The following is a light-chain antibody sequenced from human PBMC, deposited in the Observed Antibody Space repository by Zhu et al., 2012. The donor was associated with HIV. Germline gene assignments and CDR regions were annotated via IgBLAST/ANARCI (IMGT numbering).Light chain of an antibody. V-gene: IGKV1-NL1*01. CDR3: QQYYSMPRT. Sequence: DIQMTQSPSSLSASIGDRVTITCRASQGISNSLAWYQQKAGRAPKLLLYAASTLEGGVPSRFSGSGSGTIYTLTISGLQPEDIATFYXQQYYSMPRTFGQGTKVEIK. CDR1: QGISNS. CDR2: AAS. J-gene: IGKJ2*01.